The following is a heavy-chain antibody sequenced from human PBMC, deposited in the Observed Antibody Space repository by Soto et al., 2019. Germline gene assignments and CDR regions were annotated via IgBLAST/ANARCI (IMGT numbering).Heavy chain of an antibody. J-gene: IGHJ4*02. CDR1: GVTFSNYA. D-gene: IGHD3-10*01. V-gene: IGHV3-23*01. CDR2: LSGSGGTT. Sequence: EVQLLESGGGLVQPGGSLRLSCTVSGVTFSNYAMNWVRQAPGKELEWVSSLSGSGGTTYYADSVKGRFIISRANSKNTLYLLMNSLRAEDTALYYCAKQRADYGSGADTFYFDSWGQGALVTVSS. CDR3: AKQRADYGSGADTFYFDS.